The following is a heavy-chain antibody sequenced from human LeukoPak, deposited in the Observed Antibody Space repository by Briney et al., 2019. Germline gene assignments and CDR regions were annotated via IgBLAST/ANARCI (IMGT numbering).Heavy chain of an antibody. J-gene: IGHJ2*01. CDR2: VYYSGST. CDR1: GALGGSIGSYY. Sequence: SDTLSLNCTISGALGGSIGSYYWSWIRHPPGNVLEWVGYVYYSGSTNYNPSLKSRVTISIDTSKTQFSLKLNSVTAADTAVYYCARASNYDTSGYYFYWYFDLWGRGTLVTVSS. CDR3: ARASNYDTSGYYFYWYFDL. D-gene: IGHD3-22*01. V-gene: IGHV4-59*07.